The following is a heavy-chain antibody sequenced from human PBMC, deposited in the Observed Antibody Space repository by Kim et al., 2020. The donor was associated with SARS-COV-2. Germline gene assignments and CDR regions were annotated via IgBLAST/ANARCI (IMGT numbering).Heavy chain of an antibody. D-gene: IGHD4-17*01. V-gene: IGHV4-34*01. J-gene: IGHJ4*02. Sequence: SGSTNYNPTLKSRVTISVDTSKNQFSLKLGSVTAADTAVYYCARYGLRPYWGQGTLVTVSS. CDR3: ARYGLRPY. CDR2: SGST.